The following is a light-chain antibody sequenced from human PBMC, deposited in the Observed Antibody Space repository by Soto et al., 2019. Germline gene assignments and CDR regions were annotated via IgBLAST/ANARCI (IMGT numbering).Light chain of an antibody. Sequence: QSVLTQPPSASGTPGQRVTISCSGSSSNIGGNTVNWYQQLPGTAPKLLIYSDNKRPSGIPDRFSGSKSCASASLAISGLQSEDESDYDCAAWDDSLNGLVVFGGGTKLTVL. V-gene: IGLV1-44*01. CDR3: AAWDDSLNGLVV. J-gene: IGLJ2*01. CDR2: SDN. CDR1: SSNIGGNT.